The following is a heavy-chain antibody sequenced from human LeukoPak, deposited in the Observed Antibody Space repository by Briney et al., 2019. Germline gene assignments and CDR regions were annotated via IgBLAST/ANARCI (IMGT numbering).Heavy chain of an antibody. J-gene: IGHJ4*02. D-gene: IGHD6-19*01. CDR2: ISSSGRTI. CDR3: ARDQQWLPDY. Sequence: GGSLRLSCAASGFTFSSFEMNWVRQAPGKVLEWVSYISSSGRTIYYADSVKGRFTVSRDNAKNSLYLQMNSLRAEDTAVYYCARDQQWLPDYWGQGTRVTVSS. CDR1: GFTFSSFE. V-gene: IGHV3-48*03.